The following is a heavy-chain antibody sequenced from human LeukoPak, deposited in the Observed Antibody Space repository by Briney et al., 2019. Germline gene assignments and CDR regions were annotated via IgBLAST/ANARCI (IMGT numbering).Heavy chain of an antibody. CDR1: GGSFSGYY. CDR2: INHSGRT. Sequence: KPSETLSLTCAVYGGSFSGYYWSWIRQPPGKGLEWIGEINHSGRTNYNPSLKSRVTISVDTSKNQFSLKLSSVTAADTAVYYCARGARYSSGWSPFDYWGQGTLVTVSS. J-gene: IGHJ4*02. D-gene: IGHD6-19*01. CDR3: ARGARYSSGWSPFDY. V-gene: IGHV4-34*01.